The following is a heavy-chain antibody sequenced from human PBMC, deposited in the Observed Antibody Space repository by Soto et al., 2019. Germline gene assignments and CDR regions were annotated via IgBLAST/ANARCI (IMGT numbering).Heavy chain of an antibody. Sequence: GGSLRLSCAASGFTFSSYGMHWVRQAPGKGLEWVAVISYDGSNKYYADSVKGRFTISRDNSKNTLYLQMNSLRAEDTAVYYCAKDLGVGATGHWGQGTLVTVSS. CDR3: AKDLGVGATGH. CDR2: ISYDGSNK. CDR1: GFTFSSYG. D-gene: IGHD1-26*01. V-gene: IGHV3-30*18. J-gene: IGHJ4*02.